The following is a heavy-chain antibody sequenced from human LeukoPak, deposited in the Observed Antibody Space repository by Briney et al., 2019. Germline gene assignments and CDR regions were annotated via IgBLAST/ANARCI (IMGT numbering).Heavy chain of an antibody. Sequence: PSETLSLTCTVSGGSISSSSYYWGWIRQPPGKGLEWIGSIYYSGSTYYNPSLKSRVTISVDTSKNQFSLKLSSVTAADTAVYYCARGSSWYRTNYGYWGQGTLVTVSS. CDR2: IYYSGST. J-gene: IGHJ4*02. D-gene: IGHD6-13*01. CDR1: GGSISSSSYY. V-gene: IGHV4-39*01. CDR3: ARGSSWYRTNYGY.